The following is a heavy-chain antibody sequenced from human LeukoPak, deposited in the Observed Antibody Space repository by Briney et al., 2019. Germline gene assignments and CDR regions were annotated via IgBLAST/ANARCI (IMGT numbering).Heavy chain of an antibody. J-gene: IGHJ6*03. CDR3: ARLMAVRGGHYYYFMDV. CDR1: GFTFGSYS. V-gene: IGHV3-48*04. Sequence: PGGSLRLSCAASGFTFGSYSMNWVRQAPGKGLEWVLYISSGSPTIYYADSVKGRFTISRDNAKNSLYLQMTSLRAEDTAVYFCARLMAVRGGHYYYFMDVWGKGTTVTVSS. CDR2: ISSGSPTI. D-gene: IGHD3-10*01.